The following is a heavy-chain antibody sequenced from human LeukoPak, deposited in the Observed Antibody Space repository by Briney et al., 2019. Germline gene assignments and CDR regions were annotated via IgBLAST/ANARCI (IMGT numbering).Heavy chain of an antibody. CDR2: IKQDGSEK. CDR3: AREGRYSYVWQKFDY. V-gene: IGHV3-7*01. CDR1: GFTLSSYW. J-gene: IGHJ4*02. D-gene: IGHD5-18*01. Sequence: PGGSLRLSCAASGFTLSSYWMSWVRQAPGKGLEWVANIKQDGSEKYYVDSVKGRFTISRDNAKNSLYLQMNSLRAEDTAVYYCAREGRYSYVWQKFDYWGQGTLVTVSS.